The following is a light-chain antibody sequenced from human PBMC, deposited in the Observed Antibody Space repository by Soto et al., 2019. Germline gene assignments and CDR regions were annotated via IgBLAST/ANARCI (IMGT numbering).Light chain of an antibody. J-gene: IGLJ1*01. Sequence: QSVLTQPPSASGSPGQSVTISCTGTSSDIGGYNYVSWYQQHPGKAPKLMIYEVSKRPSGVPDRFSGSKSDNTASLNVSGLQAEDEADYYCSSYAGSNTYVFGTGTKVTVL. CDR2: EVS. V-gene: IGLV2-8*01. CDR1: SSDIGGYNY. CDR3: SSYAGSNTYV.